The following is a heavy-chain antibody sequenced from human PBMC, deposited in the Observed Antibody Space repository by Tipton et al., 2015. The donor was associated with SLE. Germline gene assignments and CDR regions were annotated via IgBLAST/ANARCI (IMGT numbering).Heavy chain of an antibody. D-gene: IGHD6-19*01. CDR1: GFTFSSYW. CDR3: ARVLGRTYTVAGPYYFDY. J-gene: IGHJ4*02. CDR2: IDEDGSEK. V-gene: IGHV3-7*03. Sequence: SLRLSCAASGFTFSSYWMSWVRQAPGKGLEWVANIDEDGSEKYNVDSVKGRFTISRDNAKNSLFLQMNSLRAEDTAVYYCARVLGRTYTVAGPYYFDYWGQGTLVTVSS.